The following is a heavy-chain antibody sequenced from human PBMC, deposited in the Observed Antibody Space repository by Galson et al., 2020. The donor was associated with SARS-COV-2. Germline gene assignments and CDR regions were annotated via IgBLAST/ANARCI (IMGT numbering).Heavy chain of an antibody. CDR3: ARGGRRKYYYDSSGYYRFDY. J-gene: IGHJ4*02. V-gene: IGHV1-46*03. CDR2: INPSGGST. CDR1: GYTFTSYY. Sequence: ASVKVSCKASGYTFTSYYMHWVRQAPGQGLEWMGIINPSGGSTSYAQKFQGRVTMTRDTSTSTVYMELSSLRSEDTAVYYCARGGRRKYYYDSSGYYRFDYWGQGTLVTVSS. D-gene: IGHD3-22*01.